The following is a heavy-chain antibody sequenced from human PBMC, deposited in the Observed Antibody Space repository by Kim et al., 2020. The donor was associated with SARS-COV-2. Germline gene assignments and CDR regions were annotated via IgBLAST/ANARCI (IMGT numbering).Heavy chain of an antibody. J-gene: IGHJ6*02. CDR3: ARWSGVITQAFGMDV. Sequence: SVKSRITINPDTSKNQFSLQLNSVTPEDTAVYYCARWSGVITQAFGMDVWGQGTTVTVSS. V-gene: IGHV6-1*01. D-gene: IGHD3-22*01.